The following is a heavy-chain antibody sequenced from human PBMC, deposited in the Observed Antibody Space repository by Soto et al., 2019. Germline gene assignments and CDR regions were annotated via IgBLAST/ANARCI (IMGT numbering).Heavy chain of an antibody. V-gene: IGHV3-30-3*01. CDR3: ARDRIAARSQSDIYYGMDV. CDR2: ISYDGSNK. Sequence: GGSLRLSCAGSGFALSGSAMHWVRQAPGKEPEWVAVISYDGSNKFYADSVQGRFTISRDNSKDTLYLQMNSLRAEDTAVYYCARDRIAARSQSDIYYGMDVWGHGTTVTVSS. CDR1: GFALSGSA. J-gene: IGHJ6*02. D-gene: IGHD6-6*01.